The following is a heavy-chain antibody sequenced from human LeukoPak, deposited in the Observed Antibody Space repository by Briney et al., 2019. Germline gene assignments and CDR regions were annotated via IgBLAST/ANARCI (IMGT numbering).Heavy chain of an antibody. CDR1: GYTFTSYG. CDR3: ARDRVLWFGELSIPFDY. CDR2: ISAYNGNT. V-gene: IGHV1-18*01. Sequence: ASVKVSCKASGYTFTSYGISWVRQAPGQGLEWMGWISAYNGNTNYAQKLQGRVTMTTGTSTSTAYMELRSLRSDDTAVYYCARDRVLWFGELSIPFDYWGQGTLVTVSS. D-gene: IGHD3-10*01. J-gene: IGHJ4*02.